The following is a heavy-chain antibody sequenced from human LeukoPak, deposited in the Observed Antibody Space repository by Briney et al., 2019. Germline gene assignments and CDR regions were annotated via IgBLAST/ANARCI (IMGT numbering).Heavy chain of an antibody. J-gene: IGHJ6*03. V-gene: IGHV3-30*02. CDR1: GFTFSSYD. Sequence: GGSLRLSCAASGFTFSSYDIHWVSQAPGKGLEWVAFIRYDGSNKKYADSVRGRFTISRDNSKNTLYLQMNSLRAEDTAVYFCAKGSKAVLFTRDHYMDVWGKGTTVTISS. CDR2: IRYDGSNK. CDR3: AKGSKAVLFTRDHYMDV. D-gene: IGHD6-19*01.